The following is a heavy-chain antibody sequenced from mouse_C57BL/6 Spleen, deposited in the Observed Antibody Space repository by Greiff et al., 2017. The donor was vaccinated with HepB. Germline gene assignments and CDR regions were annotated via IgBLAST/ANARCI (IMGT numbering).Heavy chain of an antibody. V-gene: IGHV1-64*01. CDR1: GYTFTSYW. CDR2: IHPYSGST. Sequence: QVQLQQSGAELVKPGASVKLSCKASGYTFTSYWMHWVKQRPGQGLEWIGMIHPYSGSTNYNEKFKSKATLTVDKSSSTAYMQLSSLTSEDSAVYYCARGVQDYYAMGYWGQGTSVTVSS. J-gene: IGHJ4*01. CDR3: ARGVQDYYAMGY.